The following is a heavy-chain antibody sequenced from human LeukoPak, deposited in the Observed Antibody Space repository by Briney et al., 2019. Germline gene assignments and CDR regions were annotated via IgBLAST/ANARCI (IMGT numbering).Heavy chain of an antibody. D-gene: IGHD3-10*01. CDR2: NDYSGST. V-gene: IGHV4-59*11. CDR3: ARGATFRGTYYMDV. J-gene: IGHJ6*03. Sequence: SETLSLTCIVSGGPISTHYWSWSRQPPGKGLEWIGYNDYSGSTNYNPSLKSRVTISVDTSKNQFSLKLNSVTSADTAVYYCARGATFRGTYYMDVWGKGTTVTVSS. CDR1: GGPISTHY.